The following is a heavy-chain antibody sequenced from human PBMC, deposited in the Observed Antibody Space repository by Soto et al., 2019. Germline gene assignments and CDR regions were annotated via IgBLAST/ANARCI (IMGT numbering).Heavy chain of an antibody. V-gene: IGHV4-61*01. CDR1: GGSVSSGSYY. CDR2: IYYSGST. CDR3: ASDVPGTAVNY. J-gene: IGHJ4*02. D-gene: IGHD3-10*01. Sequence: SETLSLTCTVSGGSVSSGSYYWSWIRQPPGKGLEWIGYIYYSGSTNYNPSLKSRVTISVDTSKNQFSLKLSSVTAADTAVYYCASDVPGTAVNYWGQGTLVTVSS.